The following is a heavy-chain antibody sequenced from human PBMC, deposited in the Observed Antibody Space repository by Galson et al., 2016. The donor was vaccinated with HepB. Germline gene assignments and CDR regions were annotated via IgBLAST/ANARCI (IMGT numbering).Heavy chain of an antibody. J-gene: IGHJ4*02. CDR3: ARKSVSRGPFDF. CDR1: GGSISSVNYY. Sequence: TLSLTCTVSGGSISSVNYYWSWIRQHPGKGLEWIGYIFYSGTTHYNPSLKRRVTISMDTSKNHFSLKLNSMTAADTAVYFCARKSVSRGPFDFWGQGTLVTVSS. CDR2: IFYSGTT. D-gene: IGHD2-8*01. V-gene: IGHV4-31*03.